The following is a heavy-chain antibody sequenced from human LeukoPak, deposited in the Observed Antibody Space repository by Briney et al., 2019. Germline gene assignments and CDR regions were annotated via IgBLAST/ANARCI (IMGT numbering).Heavy chain of an antibody. CDR2: INTNTGNP. D-gene: IGHD3-10*01. CDR1: GYTFTSYA. CDR3: ARGTGFSMVRGILF. V-gene: IGHV7-4-1*02. J-gene: IGHJ4*02. Sequence: ASVKVSCKASGYTFTSYAMNWVRQAPGQGLEWMGWINTNTGNPTYAQGFTGRFVFSLDTSVSTAYLQISSLKAEDTAVYYCARGTGFSMVRGILFWGQGTLVTVSS.